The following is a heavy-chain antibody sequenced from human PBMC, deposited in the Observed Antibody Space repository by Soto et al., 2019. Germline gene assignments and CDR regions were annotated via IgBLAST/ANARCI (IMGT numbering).Heavy chain of an antibody. V-gene: IGHV1-18*01. CDR2: ISAHNGNT. Sequence: QVHLVQSGAEVKKPGASVKVSCQGSGYAFTTYGITWVRQAPGQGLEWMGWISAHNGNTNYAQKLQGRVTVTRDTSASTADMALRGLRCDDAAVYYCARGRYGDYWGQGALVTVPS. CDR3: ARGRYGDY. D-gene: IGHD1-1*01. J-gene: IGHJ4*02. CDR1: GYAFTTYG.